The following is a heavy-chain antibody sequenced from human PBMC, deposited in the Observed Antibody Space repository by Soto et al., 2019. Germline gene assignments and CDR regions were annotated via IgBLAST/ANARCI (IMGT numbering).Heavy chain of an antibody. CDR2: FSGSSGNT. V-gene: IGHV3-23*01. Sequence: EVQLLESGGGLAQPGGSSSLSCAASEFSISTYGVTWVRQPPGKGLVWVSGFSGSSGNTYNADSVKGRFTISRDNSKNTVYLQMNSLRAEDTAVYYCARWNGYGDSWGQGTLVTVSS. J-gene: IGHJ4*02. D-gene: IGHD1-1*01. CDR1: EFSISTYG. CDR3: ARWNGYGDS.